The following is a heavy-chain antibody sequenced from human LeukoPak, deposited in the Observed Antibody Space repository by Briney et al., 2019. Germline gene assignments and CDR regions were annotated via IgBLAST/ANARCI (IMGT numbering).Heavy chain of an antibody. D-gene: IGHD3-22*01. CDR2: IKQDGSEK. CDR1: GFTFSSYW. J-gene: IGHJ4*02. V-gene: IGHV3-7*01. Sequence: PGGSLRLSCAASGFTFSSYWMSWVRQAPGKGLEWVANIKQDGSEKYYVDSVKGRFTISRDNAKNSLYLQMNSLRAEDTAVYYCARDLVPDYYDSSGYPYYFDYWGQRTLVTVSS. CDR3: ARDLVPDYYDSSGYPYYFDY.